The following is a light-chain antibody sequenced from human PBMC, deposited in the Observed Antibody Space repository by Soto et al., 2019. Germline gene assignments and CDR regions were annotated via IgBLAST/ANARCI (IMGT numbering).Light chain of an antibody. J-gene: IGKJ2*01. CDR3: MQGTSWPYT. Sequence: DVVMTQSPLSLSVIPGQPASISCRSSQSPVTSDGNTYLNWFHQRPGQSPRRLIYKISNRDSGVPDRFSGSGSGTEFTLKISRVEAEDVGIYYCMQGTSWPYTFGQGTKLEI. V-gene: IGKV2-30*01. CDR2: KIS. CDR1: QSPVTSDGNTY.